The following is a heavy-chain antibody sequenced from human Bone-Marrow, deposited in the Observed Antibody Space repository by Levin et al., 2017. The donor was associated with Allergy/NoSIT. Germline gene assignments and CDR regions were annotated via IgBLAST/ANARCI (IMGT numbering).Heavy chain of an antibody. Sequence: SCAASGFTLSTFSTYGMNWVRQAPGKGLEWVSGFSGNGVTTYYADSVKGRFTISRDTSKNTVHLQMHSLRAEDTAVYYCARANGYYESWGQGTLVTVSA. J-gene: IGHJ5*02. CDR1: GFTLSTFSTYG. V-gene: IGHV3-23*01. CDR2: FSGNGVTT. D-gene: IGHD3-3*01. CDR3: ARANGYYES.